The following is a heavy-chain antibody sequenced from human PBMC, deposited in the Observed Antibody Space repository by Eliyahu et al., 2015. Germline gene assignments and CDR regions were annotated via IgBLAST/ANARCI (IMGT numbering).Heavy chain of an antibody. V-gene: IGHV3-30-3*01. D-gene: IGHD3-22*01. CDR3: ARDRYYYDSSGYYRAYYYYGMDV. J-gene: IGHJ6*02. CDR1: GFPFRYFA. Sequence: QVQLVESGGGVVQPGRSLXLSCAASGFPFRYFAXPXVRPAPGKGVEWVEVISYDGSNKYYADSVKGRFTISRDNSKNTLYLQMNSLRAEDTAVYYCARDRYYYDSSGYYRAYYYYGMDVWGQGTTVTVSS. CDR2: ISYDGSNK.